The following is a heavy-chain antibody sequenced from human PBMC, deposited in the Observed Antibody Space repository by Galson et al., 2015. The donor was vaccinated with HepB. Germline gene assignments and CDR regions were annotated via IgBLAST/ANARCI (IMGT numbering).Heavy chain of an antibody. D-gene: IGHD2-2*01. CDR2: IYPGDSDT. CDR3: ARRGVPAAKFKDNWFDP. Sequence: QSGAEVKKPGESLKISCKGSGYSFTSYWIGWVRQMPGKGLEWMGIIYPGDSDTRYSPSFQGQVTISADKSISTAYLQWSSLKASDTAMYYCARRGVPAAKFKDNWFDPWGQGTLVTVSS. CDR1: GYSFTSYW. J-gene: IGHJ5*02. V-gene: IGHV5-51*03.